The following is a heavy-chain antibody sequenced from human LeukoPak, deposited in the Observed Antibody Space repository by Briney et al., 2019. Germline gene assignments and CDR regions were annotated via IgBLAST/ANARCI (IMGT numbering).Heavy chain of an antibody. CDR1: GYSFTDHY. J-gene: IGHJ3*01. Sequence: GASVKVSCKASGYSFTDHYLHWLRQAPGQGLEWMGWIHPNSGGTNYAQKFQGRVTMTRDTSISTAYMELSRLRSDDTAVYYCARGPRDYDRSWGQGTMVTVSS. V-gene: IGHV1-2*02. D-gene: IGHD3-22*01. CDR2: IHPNSGGT. CDR3: ARGPRDYDRS.